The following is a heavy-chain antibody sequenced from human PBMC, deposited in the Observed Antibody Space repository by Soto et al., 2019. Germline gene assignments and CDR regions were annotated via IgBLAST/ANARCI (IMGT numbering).Heavy chain of an antibody. D-gene: IGHD6-19*01. V-gene: IGHV1-18*01. CDR3: ARVVWQWLAGQDAFDI. J-gene: IGHJ3*02. CDR2: ISAYNGNT. Sequence: ASVKVSCKASGYTFTSYGISWVRQAPGQGLEWMGWISAYNGNTNYAQKLQGRVTMTTDTSTSTAYMELRSLRSDDTAVYYCARVVWQWLAGQDAFDIWGPGTMVNLSS. CDR1: GYTFTSYG.